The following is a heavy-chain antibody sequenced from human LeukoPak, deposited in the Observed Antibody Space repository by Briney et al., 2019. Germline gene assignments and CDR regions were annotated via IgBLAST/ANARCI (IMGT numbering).Heavy chain of an antibody. CDR2: IKQDGSEK. V-gene: IGHV3-7*01. CDR1: GFTFSSYW. J-gene: IGHJ4*02. Sequence: GGSLRLSCAASGFTFSSYWMSWVRQAPGKGLEWVANIKQDGSEKYYVDSVKGRFTISRDNSRNTLYLQMSSLRPEDTAVYYCARSERWLQVYFDYWGQGALVTVSS. D-gene: IGHD5-24*01. CDR3: ARSERWLQVYFDY.